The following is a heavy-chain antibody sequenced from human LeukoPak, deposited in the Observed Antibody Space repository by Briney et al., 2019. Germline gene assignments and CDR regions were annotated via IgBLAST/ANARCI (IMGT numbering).Heavy chain of an antibody. J-gene: IGHJ4*02. D-gene: IGHD3-3*01. Sequence: SETLSLTCTVSGGSISSSSYYWGWIRQPPGKGLEWTGSIYYSGSTCYNPSLKSRVTISVDTSKNQFSLKLRSVTAADTAVYYCARQGDFWSGYLGYWGQGTLVTVSS. CDR3: ARQGDFWSGYLGY. V-gene: IGHV4-39*01. CDR1: GGSISSSSYY. CDR2: IYYSGST.